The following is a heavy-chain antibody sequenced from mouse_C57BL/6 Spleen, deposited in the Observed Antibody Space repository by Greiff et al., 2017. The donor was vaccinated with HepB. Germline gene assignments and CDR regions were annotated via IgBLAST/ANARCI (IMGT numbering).Heavy chain of an antibody. Sequence: QVQLKQSGAELAKPGASVKLSCKASGYTFTSYWMHWVKQRPGQGLEWIGYINPSSGYTKYNQKFKDKATLTADKSSSTAYMQLSSLTYEDSAVYYCAQTAQAAWFAYWGQGTLVTVSA. CDR3: AQTAQAAWFAY. V-gene: IGHV1-7*01. CDR1: GYTFTSYW. D-gene: IGHD3-2*02. CDR2: INPSSGYT. J-gene: IGHJ3*01.